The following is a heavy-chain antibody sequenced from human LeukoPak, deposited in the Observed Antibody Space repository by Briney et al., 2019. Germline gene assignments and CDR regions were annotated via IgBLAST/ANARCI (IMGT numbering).Heavy chain of an antibody. CDR2: ISGSGGST. J-gene: IGHJ4*02. CDR1: GFTFSSYA. CDR3: ARRYCSGGSCYNYFDY. V-gene: IGHV3-23*01. Sequence: GGSLRLSCAASGFTFSSYAMSWVRQAPGKGLEWVSAISGSGGSTYYADSVKGRFTISRDNAKNTLYLQMNSLRAEDTAVYYCARRYCSGGSCYNYFDYWGQGTQVTVSS. D-gene: IGHD2-15*01.